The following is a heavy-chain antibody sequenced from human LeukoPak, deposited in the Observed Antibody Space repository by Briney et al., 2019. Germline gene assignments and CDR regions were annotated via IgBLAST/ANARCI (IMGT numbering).Heavy chain of an antibody. J-gene: IGHJ3*02. CDR3: ARGRAYGGNAGHALDS. V-gene: IGHV4-34*01. CDR1: GGSFSGYY. Sequence: SETLSLTCAVYGGSFSGYYWSWIRQPPGKGLEWIGEINHSGSTNYNPSLKSRVTISVDTSKNHFSLKMSSVTAPGTAVYYCARGRAYGGNAGHALDSWSQGTMVTVS. D-gene: IGHD4-23*01. CDR2: INHSGST.